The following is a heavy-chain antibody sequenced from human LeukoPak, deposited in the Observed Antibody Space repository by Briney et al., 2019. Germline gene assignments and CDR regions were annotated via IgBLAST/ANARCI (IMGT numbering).Heavy chain of an antibody. Sequence: PSETLSLTCTVSGGSFSSFYWRWIRQPAGKGLEWIGRIYGSGSINYNPSLNSRVTMSVDTSKNQFSLKLSSVTAADTAVYYCARRNWNYWYFDLWGRGTLVTVSS. V-gene: IGHV4-4*07. CDR1: GGSFSSFY. J-gene: IGHJ2*01. CDR3: ARRNWNYWYFDL. CDR2: IYGSGSI. D-gene: IGHD1-20*01.